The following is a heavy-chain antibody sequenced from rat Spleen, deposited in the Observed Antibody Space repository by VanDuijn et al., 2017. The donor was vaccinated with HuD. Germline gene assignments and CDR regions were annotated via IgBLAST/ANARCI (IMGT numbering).Heavy chain of an antibody. D-gene: IGHD4-1*01. CDR1: GFTFSDYG. CDR3: ARHGGSSGYYFDY. CDR2: ISYGDSSGHSST. V-gene: IGHV5-29*01. Sequence: EVQLVESGGGLVQPGRSLKLSCAASGFTFSDYGVAWVRQAPTKGLEWVATISYGDSSGHSSTYYRDSVKGRFTISRDNAKSTLYLQMDSLRSEDTASYYCARHGGSSGYYFDYWGQGVMVTVSS. J-gene: IGHJ2*01.